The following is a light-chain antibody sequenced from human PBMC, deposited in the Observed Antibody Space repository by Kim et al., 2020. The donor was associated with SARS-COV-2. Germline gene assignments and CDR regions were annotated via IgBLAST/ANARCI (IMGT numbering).Light chain of an antibody. J-gene: IGKJ1*01. CDR1: ERISSN. V-gene: IGKV3-15*01. Sequence: EIVMTQSPATLSMSPGESATLSCRASERISSNLAWYQQKPGQAPRLLIYDAATRATGIPARFSGRGFGAEFTLTISSLQSEDFAVYYCQQYNYWPPSTFGQGTKVDIK. CDR3: QQYNYWPPST. CDR2: DAA.